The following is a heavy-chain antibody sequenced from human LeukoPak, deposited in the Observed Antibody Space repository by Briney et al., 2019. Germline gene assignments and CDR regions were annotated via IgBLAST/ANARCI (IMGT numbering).Heavy chain of an antibody. CDR1: GGTFSSYA. V-gene: IGHV1-69*05. CDR3: ARVRYSSGWYDY. CDR2: IIPIFGTA. Sequence: PVKVSCKASGGTFSSYAISWVRQAPGQGLEWMGRIIPIFGTANYAQKFQGRVTITTDESTSTAYMELSSLRSEDTAVYYCARVRYSSGWYDYWGQGTLVTVSS. J-gene: IGHJ4*02. D-gene: IGHD6-19*01.